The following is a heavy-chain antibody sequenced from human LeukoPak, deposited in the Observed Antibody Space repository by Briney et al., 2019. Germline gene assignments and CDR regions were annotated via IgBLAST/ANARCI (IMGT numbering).Heavy chain of an antibody. CDR2: IYHSGST. CDR3: ARSSRLVYYGMDV. CDR1: GGSISSGGYS. D-gene: IGHD6-13*01. J-gene: IGHJ6*02. Sequence: SETLSLTCAVSGGSISSGGYSWSWIRQPPGKGLEWIGYIYHSGSTYYNPSLKSRVTISVDRSKNQFSLRLSSVTAADTAVYYCARSSRLVYYGMDVWGQGTTVTVSS. V-gene: IGHV4-30-2*01.